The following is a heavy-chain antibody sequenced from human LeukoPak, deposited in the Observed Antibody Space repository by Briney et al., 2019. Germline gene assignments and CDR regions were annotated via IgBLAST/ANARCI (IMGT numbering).Heavy chain of an antibody. Sequence: GGSLRLSCAASGFTFSNYAMSWVRQAPGKGLEWVSSISGTGGSTYYADSVKGRFTISRDNSKNALYLQMNSLRAEDTAVYYCAKDLILALDYWGQGTLVTVSS. CDR3: AKDLILALDY. J-gene: IGHJ4*02. V-gene: IGHV3-23*01. D-gene: IGHD3-3*02. CDR1: GFTFSNYA. CDR2: ISGTGGST.